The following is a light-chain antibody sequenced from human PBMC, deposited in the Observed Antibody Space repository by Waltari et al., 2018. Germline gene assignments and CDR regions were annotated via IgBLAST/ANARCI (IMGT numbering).Light chain of an antibody. V-gene: IGLV6-57*03. CDR2: EDN. CDR1: SGSIPSNF. CDR3: QSYDTTTHWV. J-gene: IGLJ3*02. Sequence: NFMLTQPHSVSESPGKTVIISCTRSSGSIPSNFVQWYQQRPGNAPTTVIFEDNERPSGVPDRFSDAMDSSYNSASLTISGLRTGDEADYSCQSYDTTTHWVFGGGTKLTVL.